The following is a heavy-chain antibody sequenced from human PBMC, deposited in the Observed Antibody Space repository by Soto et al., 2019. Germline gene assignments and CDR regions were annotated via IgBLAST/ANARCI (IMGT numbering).Heavy chain of an antibody. CDR1: GISVSTSDYY. Sequence: SETLSLTCTVSGISVSTSDYYWGWVRQPPGKGLDWIGNIYYSGSTFYNPSLRSRVTLSVDTSKNQFSLRLNSVAAADTAVYFCAGFVVPASRNSDFDYWGQGTLVTVPQ. CDR2: IYYSGST. D-gene: IGHD2-15*01. V-gene: IGHV4-39*01. CDR3: AGFVVPASRNSDFDY. J-gene: IGHJ4*02.